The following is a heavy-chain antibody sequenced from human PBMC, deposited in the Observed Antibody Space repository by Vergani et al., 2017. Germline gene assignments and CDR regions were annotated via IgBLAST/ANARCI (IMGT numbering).Heavy chain of an antibody. V-gene: IGHV4-38-2*02. CDR2: IYHSGST. D-gene: IGHD4-17*01. J-gene: IGHJ3*02. CDR3: ARGKNDYGARDAFDI. CDR1: GGSISSGYY. Sequence: QVQLQESGPGLVKPSETLSLTCTVSGGSISSGYYWGWIRQPPGKGLEWIGSIYHSGSTYYNPSLKSRVTISVDTSKNQFSLKLSSVTAADTAVYYCARGKNDYGARDAFDIWGQGTMVTVSS.